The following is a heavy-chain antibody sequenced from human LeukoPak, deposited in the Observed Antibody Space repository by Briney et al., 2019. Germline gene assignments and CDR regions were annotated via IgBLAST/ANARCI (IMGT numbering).Heavy chain of an antibody. CDR3: ARGSGWAVVDC. Sequence: ASVKVACKASVYTFTGHHIHSVGQAPGQGLAWMGWINPKSGDASYAQKFPGRVTMSRDTSISTAYMGLSSADPAVYFCARGSGWAVVDCWGQGTLVTVSS. V-gene: IGHV1-2*02. D-gene: IGHD6-19*01. J-gene: IGHJ4*02. CDR1: VYTFTGHH. CDR2: INPKSGDA.